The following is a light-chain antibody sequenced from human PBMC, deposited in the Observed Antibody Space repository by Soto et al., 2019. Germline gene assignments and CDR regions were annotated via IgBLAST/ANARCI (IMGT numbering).Light chain of an antibody. CDR1: SSHVGDYNY. J-gene: IGLJ1*01. Sequence: QSALTQPASVSGSPGQTIPISCTGTSSHVGDYNYVSWYQQHPGKALKFMIYDGSNRPSGVTNRVSGSKSGNRASLTISGLQAEDEADYYCSSYTSSSTLVFGTGTKVTAL. CDR2: DGS. V-gene: IGLV2-14*01. CDR3: SSYTSSSTLV.